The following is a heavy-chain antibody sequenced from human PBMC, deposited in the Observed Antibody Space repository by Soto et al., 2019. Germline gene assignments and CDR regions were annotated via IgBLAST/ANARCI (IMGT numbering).Heavy chain of an antibody. CDR2: IIPIFGTA. D-gene: IGHD3-22*01. Sequence: QVQLVQSGAEVKKPGSSVKVSCKASGGTFSSYAISWVRQAPGQGLEWMGGIIPIFGTADYAQKFQGRVTITADESTSTAYMELSSLRSEDTAVYYCASMYYYDSSGYYYDEYFQHWGQGTLVTVSS. CDR3: ASMYYYDSSGYYYDEYFQH. J-gene: IGHJ1*01. V-gene: IGHV1-69*01. CDR1: GGTFSSYA.